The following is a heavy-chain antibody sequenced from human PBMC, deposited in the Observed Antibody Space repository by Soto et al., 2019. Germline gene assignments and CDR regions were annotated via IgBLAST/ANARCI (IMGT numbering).Heavy chain of an antibody. V-gene: IGHV3-30-3*01. Sequence: QVQLVESGGGVVQPGRSLRLSCAASGFTFSSYAMHWVRQAPGKGLEWVAVISYDGSNKYYADSVKGRFTIPRDNSKNTLYLQMNSLRAEDTAVYYCARPLWRNDYNWGYFDLWGRGTLVPVSS. CDR2: ISYDGSNK. J-gene: IGHJ2*01. CDR3: ARPLWRNDYNWGYFDL. CDR1: GFTFSSYA. D-gene: IGHD4-4*01.